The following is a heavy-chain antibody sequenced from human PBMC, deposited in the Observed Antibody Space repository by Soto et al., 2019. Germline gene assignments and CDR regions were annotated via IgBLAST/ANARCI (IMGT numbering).Heavy chain of an antibody. D-gene: IGHD3-10*01. CDR2: INTDGSST. V-gene: IGHV3-74*01. J-gene: IGHJ4*02. Sequence: EVQLVESGGGLVQPGGSLRLSCAVSGFTFSSFWMHWVRQAPGEGLVWVSRINTDGSSTSYADSVKGRFTISRDNAKNTLYLQMNRLRVEDTAMYYCAKRGVDTFCLSYWGQGTLVTVSS. CDR1: GFTFSSFW. CDR3: AKRGVDTFCLSY.